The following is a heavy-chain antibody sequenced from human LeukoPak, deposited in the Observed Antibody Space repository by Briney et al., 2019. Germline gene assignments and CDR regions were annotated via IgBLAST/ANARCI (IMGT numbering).Heavy chain of an antibody. D-gene: IGHD2-2*01. Sequence: PGGSLRLSCAASGFTFSSYAMSWVRQAPGKGLEWVSAISGSGGSTYYADSVKGRFTISRDNSKNTLYLQMNSLRAEDTAVYYCAKVRGYCSSTSCPYDAFNIWGQGTMVTVSS. CDR2: ISGSGGST. CDR1: GFTFSSYA. CDR3: AKVRGYCSSTSCPYDAFNI. V-gene: IGHV3-23*01. J-gene: IGHJ3*02.